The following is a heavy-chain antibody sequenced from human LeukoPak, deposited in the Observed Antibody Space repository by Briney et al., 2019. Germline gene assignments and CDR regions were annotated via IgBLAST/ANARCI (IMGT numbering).Heavy chain of an antibody. Sequence: GGSLRLSCAASGFTFSRYAMSWVRQAPGKGLEWVSAISGSGGSTYYADSVKGRFTISRDNSKNTLYLQMNSLRAEDTAVYYCAKDHCSSTSCYVFDYWGQGTLVTVSS. J-gene: IGHJ4*02. V-gene: IGHV3-23*01. D-gene: IGHD2-2*01. CDR1: GFTFSRYA. CDR3: AKDHCSSTSCYVFDY. CDR2: ISGSGGST.